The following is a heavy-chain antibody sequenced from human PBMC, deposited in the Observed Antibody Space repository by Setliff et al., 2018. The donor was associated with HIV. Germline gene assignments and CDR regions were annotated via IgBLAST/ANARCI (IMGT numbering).Heavy chain of an antibody. CDR3: ARAISAAGIAPFDF. Sequence: SETLSLTCTVSGDSLSGYYWNWIRQPPGKGLEWIGYIYYSGRTDYNPSFRRRASISLDTSKNQFSLKLNSVTAADTAVYYCARAISAAGIAPFDFWGQGTLVTVSS. J-gene: IGHJ4*02. CDR1: GDSLSGYY. V-gene: IGHV4-59*01. CDR2: IYYSGRT. D-gene: IGHD6-13*01.